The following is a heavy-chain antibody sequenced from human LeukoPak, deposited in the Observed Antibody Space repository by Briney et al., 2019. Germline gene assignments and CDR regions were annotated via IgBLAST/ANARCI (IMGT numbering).Heavy chain of an antibody. CDR1: GCTLSGSA. CDR2: ISDTGAIT. V-gene: IGHV3-23*01. CDR3: AKGGLIGGYSYSS. Sequence: GGSLRLSCTASGCTLSGSAYSWVRQPPGTGLGWVSAISDTGAITPYADSAKGRFTISRDSSKTTLSLQMNRLRAEDTALYYCAKGGLIGGYSYSSWGQGTLVTVSS. D-gene: IGHD5-18*01. J-gene: IGHJ4*02.